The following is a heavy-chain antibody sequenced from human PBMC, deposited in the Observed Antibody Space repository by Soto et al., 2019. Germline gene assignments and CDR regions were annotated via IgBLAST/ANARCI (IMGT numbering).Heavy chain of an antibody. CDR3: ARDPTVTTNWYFDL. J-gene: IGHJ2*01. Sequence: GGSLRLSCAASGFTFSSYEMNWVRQAPGKGLEWVSYISSSGSTIYYADSVKGRFTISRDNAKNSLYMQMNSLRAEDTAVYYCARDPTVTTNWYFDLWGRGTLVTVSS. CDR2: ISSSGSTI. V-gene: IGHV3-48*03. D-gene: IGHD4-4*01. CDR1: GFTFSSYE.